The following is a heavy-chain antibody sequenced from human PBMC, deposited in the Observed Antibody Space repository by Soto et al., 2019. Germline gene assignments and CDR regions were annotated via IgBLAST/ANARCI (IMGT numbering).Heavy chain of an antibody. D-gene: IGHD4-17*01. J-gene: IGHJ4*02. V-gene: IGHV3-48*03. CDR2: ISSSGSTI. CDR1: VFTFSSYE. Sequence: GSLRLSCAASVFTFSSYEMNWVRQAPGKGLEWVSYISSSGSTIYYADSVKGRFTITRDNAKNSLYLQMNSLRAEDTAVYYCARAMTVTTSVYFDYWGQGTLVTVSS. CDR3: ARAMTVTTSVYFDY.